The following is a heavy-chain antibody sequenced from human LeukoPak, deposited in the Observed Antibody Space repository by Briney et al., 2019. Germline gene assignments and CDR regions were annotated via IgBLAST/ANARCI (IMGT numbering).Heavy chain of an antibody. J-gene: IGHJ5*02. D-gene: IGHD6-13*01. Sequence: PGGSLRLSCAASGFTFSSYSMNWVRQAPGKGLEWVSSISSSSSYIYYADSVRGRFTISRDDSKNTLFLQMDSLRAEDTAVYYCARDRAAADPWGQGTLVTVSS. CDR2: ISSSSSYI. V-gene: IGHV3-21*04. CDR3: ARDRAAADP. CDR1: GFTFSSYS.